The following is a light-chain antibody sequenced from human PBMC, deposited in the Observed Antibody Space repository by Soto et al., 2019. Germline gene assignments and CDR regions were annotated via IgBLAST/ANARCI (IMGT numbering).Light chain of an antibody. Sequence: EIVMTQSPATLSVSPGERATLSCRASQSVSSNLAWYQQKPGQAPRLLIYGASTRATGIPARFSGSGSGTAFTLTLSRLQSEDFVVYYCQQYNNWPPWTFGQGTKVEIK. CDR2: GAS. V-gene: IGKV3-15*01. CDR1: QSVSSN. CDR3: QQYNNWPPWT. J-gene: IGKJ1*01.